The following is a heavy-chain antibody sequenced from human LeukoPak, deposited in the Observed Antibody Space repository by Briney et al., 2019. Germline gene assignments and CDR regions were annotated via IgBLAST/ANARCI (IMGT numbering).Heavy chain of an antibody. CDR1: GGSFSSYY. J-gene: IGHJ3*02. Sequence: SETLSLTCTASGGSFSSYYWSWIRQPPGQGLEWIGYIYCSGSTNYNPSLKSRVTISVDTSKNQFSLKLSSVTAADTAVYYCARLGGAGSYDAFDIWGQGTMVTVSS. CDR3: ARLGGAGSYDAFDI. V-gene: IGHV4-59*08. CDR2: IYCSGST. D-gene: IGHD1-26*01.